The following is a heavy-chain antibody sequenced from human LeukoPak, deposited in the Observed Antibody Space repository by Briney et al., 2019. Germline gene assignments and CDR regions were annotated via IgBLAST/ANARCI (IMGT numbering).Heavy chain of an antibody. CDR1: GFTFNTYG. D-gene: IGHD2-21*01. CDR2: IWYDGSNK. J-gene: IGHJ6*02. V-gene: IGHV3-33*01. CDR3: ARAPLIVISPGSYYYGMDV. Sequence: PGRSLRLSCAASGFTFNTYGMHWVRQAPGKGLEWVAVIWYDGSNKYYADSVKGRFTISRDNSKNTLYLQMNSLRAEDTAVYYCARAPLIVISPGSYYYGMDVWGQGTTVTVSS.